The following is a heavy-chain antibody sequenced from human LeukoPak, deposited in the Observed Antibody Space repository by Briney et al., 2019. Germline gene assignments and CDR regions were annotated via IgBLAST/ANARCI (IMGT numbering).Heavy chain of an antibody. J-gene: IGHJ3*02. CDR1: GYSISSGYY. Sequence: SETLSLTCTVSGYSISSGYYWGWIRQPPGKGLEWIGSIYHSGSTYYNPSLKSRVTISVDTSKNQFSLKLSSVTAADTAVYYCAREPYYYDSSGYRGYDAFDIWGQGTMVTVSS. CDR3: AREPYYYDSSGYRGYDAFDI. D-gene: IGHD3-22*01. CDR2: IYHSGST. V-gene: IGHV4-38-2*02.